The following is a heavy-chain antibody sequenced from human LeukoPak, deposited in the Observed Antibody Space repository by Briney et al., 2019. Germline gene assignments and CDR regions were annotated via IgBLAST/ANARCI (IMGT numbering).Heavy chain of an antibody. D-gene: IGHD5-18*01. V-gene: IGHV3-53*01. CDR3: AREEYSYGYFDY. J-gene: IGHJ4*02. Sequence: GGSLRLSCAASGFTVSSNYMSWVRQAPGKGLEWVSVIYSGGSTYYADSVKGRFTISRDNSKNTLYLQMNSLRAEDTAVYYCAREEYSYGYFDYWGQGTLVTVSS. CDR2: IYSGGST. CDR1: GFTVSSNY.